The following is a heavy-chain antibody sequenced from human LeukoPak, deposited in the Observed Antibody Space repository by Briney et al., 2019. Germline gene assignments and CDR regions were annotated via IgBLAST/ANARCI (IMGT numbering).Heavy chain of an antibody. CDR1: GFTFNNYA. Sequence: GGSLRLSCAASGFTFNNYAMNWVRQAPGKGLEWVSYISSSSSTIYYADSVKGRFTISRDNAKNSLYLQMNSLRAEDTAVYYCARADYYGSARYYYGMDVWGQGTTVTASS. CDR2: ISSSSSTI. CDR3: ARADYYGSARYYYGMDV. V-gene: IGHV3-48*01. J-gene: IGHJ6*02. D-gene: IGHD3-10*01.